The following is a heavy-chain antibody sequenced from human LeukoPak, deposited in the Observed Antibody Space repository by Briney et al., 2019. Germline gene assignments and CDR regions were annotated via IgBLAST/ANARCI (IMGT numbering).Heavy chain of an antibody. D-gene: IGHD2-15*01. J-gene: IGHJ1*01. CDR3: ARARGGSSWSGDFQH. Sequence: SETLSLTCTASGGSINSYYWSWIRQSPGKGLEWIGSIYYSGSTNYNPSLESRVTISVDTSKNQFSLKVSSATAADTAVYYCARARGGSSWSGDFQHWGQGTLVTISS. CDR1: GGSINSYY. CDR2: IYYSGST. V-gene: IGHV4-59*12.